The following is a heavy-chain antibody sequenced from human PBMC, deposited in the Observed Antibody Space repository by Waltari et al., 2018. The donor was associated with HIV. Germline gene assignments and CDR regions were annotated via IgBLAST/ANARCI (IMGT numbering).Heavy chain of an antibody. Sequence: EVQLVESGGGLVQPGGSLRLSCAASGFTFSSYWMSWVRQAPGKGLEWVANIKQDGSEKYYVDSVNGRFTISRDNAENSLYLQMISLRAEDTAVYYCARGGFYGSGSKVNWGQGTLVTVSS. CDR1: GFTFSSYW. J-gene: IGHJ4*02. D-gene: IGHD3-10*01. CDR3: ARGGFYGSGSKVN. V-gene: IGHV3-7*04. CDR2: IKQDGSEK.